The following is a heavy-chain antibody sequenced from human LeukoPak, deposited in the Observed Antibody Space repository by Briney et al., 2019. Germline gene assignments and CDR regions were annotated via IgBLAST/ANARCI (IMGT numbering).Heavy chain of an antibody. CDR2: INPNSGGT. J-gene: IGHJ4*02. CDR1: GYTFTGYY. V-gene: IGHV1-2*06. Sequence: ASVKVSCKASGYTFTGYYMHWMRQAPGQGLELMGRINPNSGGTNYAQKFHGRVPMTRDTSISTAYMELGRLRSDDTPVYYSARRSCSGGSCYFRYFDXCGQGTLVTVSS. D-gene: IGHD2-15*01. CDR3: ARRSCSGGSCYFRYFDX.